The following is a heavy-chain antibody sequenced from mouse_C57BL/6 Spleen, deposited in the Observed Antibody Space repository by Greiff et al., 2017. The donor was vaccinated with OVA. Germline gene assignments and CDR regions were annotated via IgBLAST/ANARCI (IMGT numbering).Heavy chain of an antibody. CDR1: CYTFTSYW. CDR3: AKSYYSNFHWYFDV. V-gene: IGHV1-53*01. J-gene: IGHJ1*03. D-gene: IGHD2-5*01. Sequence: VQLQQPGTELVKPGASVKLSCKASCYTFTSYWMHWVKQRPGQGLEWIGNINPSNGGTNYNEKFKSKATLTVDKSSSTAYMQLSSLTSEDSAVYYCAKSYYSNFHWYFDVWGTGTTVTVSS. CDR2: INPSNGGT.